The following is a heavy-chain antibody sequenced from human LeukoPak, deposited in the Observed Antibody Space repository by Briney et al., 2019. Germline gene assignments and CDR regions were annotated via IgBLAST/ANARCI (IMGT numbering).Heavy chain of an antibody. V-gene: IGHV4-4*07. Sequence: SETLSLTCTVSGGSISSYYWSWIRQPAGKGLEWIGRIYTSGSTNYNPSLKSRVTMSVDTSKNQFSLKLSSVTAADTAVYYCAREVEYYDFWSGYSPYYFDYWGQGTLVTVSS. CDR1: GGSISSYY. J-gene: IGHJ4*02. CDR2: IYTSGST. D-gene: IGHD3-3*01. CDR3: AREVEYYDFWSGYSPYYFDY.